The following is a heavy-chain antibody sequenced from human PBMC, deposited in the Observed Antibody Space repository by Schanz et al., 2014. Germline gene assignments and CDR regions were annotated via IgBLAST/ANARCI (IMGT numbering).Heavy chain of an antibody. Sequence: QVQLVQSGAEVKKPGASAKASCEASGYTFTSYYIHWFRQALGQGLEWMGLINPSVGNTNYAQKFRGRVTMTRDTSTSTVYMELSSLRSEDTAVYYCARDGEAAAGCDYWGQGTLVTVSS. V-gene: IGHV1-46*03. D-gene: IGHD6-13*01. CDR1: GYTFTSYY. CDR3: ARDGEAAAGCDY. J-gene: IGHJ4*02. CDR2: INPSVGNT.